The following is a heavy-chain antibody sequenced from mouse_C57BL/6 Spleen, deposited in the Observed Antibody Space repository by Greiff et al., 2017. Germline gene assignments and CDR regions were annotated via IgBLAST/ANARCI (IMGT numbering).Heavy chain of an antibody. V-gene: IGHV5-9-1*02. D-gene: IGHD4-1*01. Sequence: EVKLVESGEGLVKPGGSLKLSCAASGFTFSSYAMSWVRQTPEKRLEWVAYISSGGDYIYYADTVKGRFTISRDNARNTLYLQMSSLKSEDTAMYYCTRGGKLGRYFDVGGTGTTVTVSS. J-gene: IGHJ1*03. CDR1: GFTFSSYA. CDR2: ISSGGDYI. CDR3: TRGGKLGRYFDV.